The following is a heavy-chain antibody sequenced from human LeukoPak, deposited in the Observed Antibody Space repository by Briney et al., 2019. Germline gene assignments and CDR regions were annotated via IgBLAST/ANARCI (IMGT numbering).Heavy chain of an antibody. CDR2: IYSGGST. J-gene: IGHJ4*02. Sequence: GGSLRLSCAASGFTVSSNYMSWVRQAPGKGLEWVSVIYSGGSTYYADSVKGRFAISTDNSKNTLYLQMNSLRVEDTAVYFCAARKVRGVWFYLDYWGQGTLVTVSS. CDR1: GFTVSSNY. V-gene: IGHV3-53*01. D-gene: IGHD3-10*01. CDR3: AARKVRGVWFYLDY.